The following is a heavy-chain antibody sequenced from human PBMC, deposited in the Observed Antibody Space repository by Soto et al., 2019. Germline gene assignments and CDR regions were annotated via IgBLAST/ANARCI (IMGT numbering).Heavy chain of an antibody. V-gene: IGHV1-69*04. D-gene: IGHD3-22*01. CDR3: AREGDMKLHSDSSDEPGY. CDR1: GGTFSSFV. Sequence: QVQLVQSGAEVKKPGSSVKVSCKASGGTFSSFVISWVRQAPGQGLEWMGRIIPSIGIINYAQKFQGRVTITADTSTSTGDMEVSSLRSDDTAVEDCAREGDMKLHSDSSDEPGYWGQGTLVTVS. J-gene: IGHJ4*02. CDR2: IIPSIGII.